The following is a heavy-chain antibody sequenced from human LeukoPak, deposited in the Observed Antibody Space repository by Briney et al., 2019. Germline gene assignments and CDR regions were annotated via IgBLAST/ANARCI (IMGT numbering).Heavy chain of an antibody. Sequence: GGSLRLSCAGSGFIFNNYAMHWVRQPPGKGLEWVSGISWNSGSIDYADSVKGRFTISRDNAENSLSLQMNSLRAEDTAVYYCASAGGDSRSPLPFYYWGQGTLVTVSS. CDR1: GFIFNNYA. J-gene: IGHJ4*02. V-gene: IGHV3-9*01. D-gene: IGHD6-6*01. CDR3: ASAGGDSRSPLPFYY. CDR2: ISWNSGSI.